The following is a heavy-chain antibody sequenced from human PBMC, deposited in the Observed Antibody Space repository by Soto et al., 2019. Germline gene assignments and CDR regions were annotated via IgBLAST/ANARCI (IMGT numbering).Heavy chain of an antibody. CDR3: ARGTGLGGGWFDP. J-gene: IGHJ5*02. D-gene: IGHD3-16*01. Sequence: PGGSLRLSCAASGFTFSTYTMNWVRQAPGKGLEWVSSISSSSSSYIYYADSAKGRFTISRDNAKNSLYLQMNSLRAEDTAVYYCARGTGLGGGWFDPWGQGTLVTVSS. CDR2: ISSSSSSYI. CDR1: GFTFSTYT. V-gene: IGHV3-21*01.